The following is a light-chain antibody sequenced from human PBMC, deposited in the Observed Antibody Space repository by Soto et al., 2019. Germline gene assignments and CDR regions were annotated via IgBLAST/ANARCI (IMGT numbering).Light chain of an antibody. Sequence: DSQMTQSPSSLSVSIGDSITITCRASQNMGTSLNWYQMKLGRATKLLKYSAGTLQSGAPSWFSGGGSGTGFFLTVKALEHDDYATCSIQHSYNVPYTVGQGSMLDIK. CDR3: QHSYNVPYT. CDR1: QNMGTS. J-gene: IGKJ2*01. CDR2: SAG. V-gene: IGKV1-39*01.